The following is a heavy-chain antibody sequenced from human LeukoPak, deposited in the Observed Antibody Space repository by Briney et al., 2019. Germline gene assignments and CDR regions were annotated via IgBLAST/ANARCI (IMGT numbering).Heavy chain of an antibody. CDR1: GGSISSGSYY. CDR3: ARISPVSCIDY. Sequence: KPSQTLSLTCTVSGGSISSGSYYWSWIRQPAGKGLEWIGRIYTSGSTNYNPSLKSRVTISVDTSKNQFSLKLSSVTAADTAVYYCARISPVSCIDYWGQGTLVTVSS. CDR2: IYTSGST. V-gene: IGHV4-61*02. D-gene: IGHD2-15*01. J-gene: IGHJ4*02.